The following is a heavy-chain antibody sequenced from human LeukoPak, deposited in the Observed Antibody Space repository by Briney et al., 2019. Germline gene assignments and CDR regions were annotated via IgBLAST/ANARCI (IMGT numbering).Heavy chain of an antibody. V-gene: IGHV4-38-2*02. CDR2: IYHSGST. D-gene: IGHD4-17*01. CDR3: ARVFDGDYVRADY. J-gene: IGHJ4*02. Sequence: PSETLSLTCTVSGCSISSGYYWGWIRQPPGKGLEWIGSIYHSGSTYYNPSLKSRVTISVDTSKNQFSLKLSSVTAADTAVYYCARVFDGDYVRADYWGQGTLVTVSS. CDR1: GCSISSGYY.